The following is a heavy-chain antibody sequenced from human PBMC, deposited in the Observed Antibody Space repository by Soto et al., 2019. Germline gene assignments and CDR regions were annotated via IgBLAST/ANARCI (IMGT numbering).Heavy chain of an antibody. Sequence: SGPTLVNPTQALTLTCTFSGFSLRTTGVGVGWIRQPPGKALEWLALLYWDDDNRYNPSLKSRLTPTKDTSKSQVVLTLTNVDPADTATYYCAHNPPQDSGAFDIWGQGTMVTVS. CDR1: GFSLRTTGVG. V-gene: IGHV2-5*02. J-gene: IGHJ3*02. CDR2: LYWDDDN. CDR3: AHNPPQDSGAFDI. D-gene: IGHD6-19*01.